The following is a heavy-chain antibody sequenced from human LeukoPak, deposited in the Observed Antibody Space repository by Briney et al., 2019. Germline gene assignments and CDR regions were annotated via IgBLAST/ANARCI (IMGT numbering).Heavy chain of an antibody. D-gene: IGHD3-22*01. J-gene: IGHJ4*02. CDR2: IKQDGSEK. CDR3: ARELTYYYDSSGYYTFDY. Sequence: GGSLRLSCAASGFTFSSYWMSWVRQAPGKGLEWVANIKQDGSEKYYVDSVKGRFTISRDNAKNSLYLQMNSLRAEDTAVYYCARELTYYYDSSGYYTFDYWGQGTLVTVSS. V-gene: IGHV3-7*01. CDR1: GFTFSSYW.